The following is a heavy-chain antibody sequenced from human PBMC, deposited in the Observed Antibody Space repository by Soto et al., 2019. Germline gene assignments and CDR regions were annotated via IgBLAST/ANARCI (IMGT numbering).Heavy chain of an antibody. Sequence: SVKVSCKASGGTFSSYAISWVRQAPGQGLEWMGGIIPIFGTANYAQKFQGRVTITADESTSTAYMELSSLRSEDTAVYYCARGASSGYYSNYFDYWGQGTLVTVSS. CDR3: ARGASSGYYSNYFDY. D-gene: IGHD3-22*01. V-gene: IGHV1-69*13. J-gene: IGHJ4*02. CDR1: GGTFSSYA. CDR2: IIPIFGTA.